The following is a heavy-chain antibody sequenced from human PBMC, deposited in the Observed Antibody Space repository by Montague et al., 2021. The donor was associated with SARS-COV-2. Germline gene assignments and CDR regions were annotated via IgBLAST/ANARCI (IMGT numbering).Heavy chain of an antibody. J-gene: IGHJ3*02. CDR2: IYDGGAV. CDR1: GGSITGYY. D-gene: IGHD4-23*01. V-gene: IGHV4-59*01. CDR3: VRDHPYGGPRGAYDI. Sequence: SETLSLTCTVSGGSITGYYWSWLRRSPGKGLEWIGYIYDGGAVNXNPSLGSRVTISTDTSKNQLSLKLNSVTAADTAVYYCVRDHPYGGPRGAYDIWGQGTVVTVSS.